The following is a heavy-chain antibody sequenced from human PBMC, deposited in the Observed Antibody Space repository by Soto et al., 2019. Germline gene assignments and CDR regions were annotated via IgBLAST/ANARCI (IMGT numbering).Heavy chain of an antibody. CDR3: ASLTSIAAAEVLYYYGMDV. V-gene: IGHV3-30-3*01. J-gene: IGHJ6*02. CDR1: GFTFSSYA. Sequence: GGSLRLSCAASGFTFSSYAMHWVRQAPGKGLEWVAVISYDGSNKYYADSVKGRFTISRDNSKNTLYLQMNSLRAEDTAVYYCASLTSIAAAEVLYYYGMDVWGQGTTVTVSS. CDR2: ISYDGSNK. D-gene: IGHD6-13*01.